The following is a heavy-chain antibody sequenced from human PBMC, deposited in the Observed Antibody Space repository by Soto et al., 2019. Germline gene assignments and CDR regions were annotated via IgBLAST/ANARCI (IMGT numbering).Heavy chain of an antibody. CDR2: IYYSGST. CDR1: GGSISSGGYY. V-gene: IGHV4-31*03. D-gene: IGHD6-13*01. Sequence: PSETLSLTCTVSGGSISSGGYYWSWIRQHPGKGLEWIGYIYYSGSTYYNPSLKSRVTISVDTSKNQFSLKLSSVTAADTAVYYCARDMLAAAGYYYYGMDVWGQGTTVTV. J-gene: IGHJ6*02. CDR3: ARDMLAAAGYYYYGMDV.